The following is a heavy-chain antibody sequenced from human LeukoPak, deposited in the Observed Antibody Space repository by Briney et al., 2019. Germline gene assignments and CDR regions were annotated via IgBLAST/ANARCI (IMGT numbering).Heavy chain of an antibody. CDR1: GGSISSYY. CDR3: AREGANYYYYGMDV. D-gene: IGHD1-26*01. Sequence: ETLSLTCTVSGGSISSYYWSWIRQAPGKGLEWVSAISVSGGNTFYADSVEGRFTISRDNSKNTLYLQMSSLRAEDTAVYYCAREGANYYYYGMDVWGQGTTVTVSS. J-gene: IGHJ6*02. V-gene: IGHV3-23*01. CDR2: ISVSGGNT.